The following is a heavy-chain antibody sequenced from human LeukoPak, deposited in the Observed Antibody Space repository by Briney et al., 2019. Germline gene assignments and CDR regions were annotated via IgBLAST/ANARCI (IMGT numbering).Heavy chain of an antibody. CDR2: ISGSGGST. CDR1: GFTFSSDA. Sequence: GGALRLSCAASGFTFSSDAMSWVRQAPGKGLEWVSAISGSGGSTHYADSVRGRFTISRDNSKNTLYLQMHSLRAEDTAVYYCPNAVRTNFCGGDCSPFDYWGQGTLVTVSS. J-gene: IGHJ4*02. D-gene: IGHD2-21*02. V-gene: IGHV3-23*01. CDR3: PNAVRTNFCGGDCSPFDY.